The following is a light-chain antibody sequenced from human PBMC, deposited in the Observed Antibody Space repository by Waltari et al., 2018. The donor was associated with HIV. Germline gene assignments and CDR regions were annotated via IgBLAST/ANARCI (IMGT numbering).Light chain of an antibody. Sequence: QSLLTQPPSVSAAPGQRVTISCSGSSSHVGKRPVSGYQQFPGAAPKLLIYENYQRPSDIPDRFSGSKSGSSATLDITGLQAEDEADYYCGAWDDSLRAGIFGGVTKLSVL. V-gene: IGLV1-51*02. CDR3: GAWDDSLRAGI. J-gene: IGLJ2*01. CDR1: SSHVGKRP. CDR2: ENY.